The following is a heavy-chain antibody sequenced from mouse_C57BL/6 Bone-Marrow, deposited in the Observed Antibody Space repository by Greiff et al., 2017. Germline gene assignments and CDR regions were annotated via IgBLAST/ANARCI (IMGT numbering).Heavy chain of an antibody. J-gene: IGHJ3*01. V-gene: IGHV1-55*01. CDR3: APHYYGSRAWFAY. CDR1: GYTFTSYW. D-gene: IGHD1-1*01. Sequence: VQLQQPGAELVKPGASVKMSCKASGYTFTSYWITWVKQRPGQGLEWIGDIYPGSGSTNYNEKFKSKATLTVDTSSSTAYMQRSSLTSEDSAVYYCAPHYYGSRAWFAYWGQGTLVTVSA. CDR2: IYPGSGST.